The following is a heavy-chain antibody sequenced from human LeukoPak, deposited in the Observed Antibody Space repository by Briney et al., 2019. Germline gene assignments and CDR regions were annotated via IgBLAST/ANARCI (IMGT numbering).Heavy chain of an antibody. J-gene: IGHJ4*02. V-gene: IGHV3-30*18. CDR3: AKDLGGSGWYYFDY. CDR1: GFTFSSYG. CDR2: ISYDGSNK. D-gene: IGHD6-19*01. Sequence: GRSLRLSCAASGFTFSSYGMHWVRQAPGKGLEWVAVISYDGSNKYYADSVKGRFTISRDNSKNTLYLQMNSLRAEDTAVHYCAKDLGGSGWYYFDYWGQGTLVTVSS.